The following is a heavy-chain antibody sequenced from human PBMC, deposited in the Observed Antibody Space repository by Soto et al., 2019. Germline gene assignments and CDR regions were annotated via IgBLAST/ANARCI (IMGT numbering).Heavy chain of an antibody. Sequence: GGSLRVSCVASGSTFSNVAMAWVRQAPGEGLEWVSAISGSGDDTFYADSMKGRFTISRDNSKDTLYLQINSLRAEDTAVYYCANPIPKTGTTFGFWGQGTLVTVSS. D-gene: IGHD1-1*01. CDR1: GSTFSNVA. CDR2: ISGSGDDT. V-gene: IGHV3-23*01. J-gene: IGHJ4*02. CDR3: ANPIPKTGTTFGF.